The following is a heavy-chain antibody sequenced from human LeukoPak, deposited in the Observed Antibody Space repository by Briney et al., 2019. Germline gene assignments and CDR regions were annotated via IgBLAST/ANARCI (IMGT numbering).Heavy chain of an antibody. CDR2: IIPILGIA. J-gene: IGHJ6*03. D-gene: IGHD6-19*01. V-gene: IGHV1-69*02. CDR1: GGTFSSYT. CDR3: ARSPLAVAGYSYYMDV. Sequence: ASVKVSCKASGGTFSSYTISWVRQAPGQGLEWMGRIIPILGIANYAQKYPRRVTITADTSTSTGYRELSSVRSEDTAVYCCARSPLAVAGYSYYMDVWGKGTTVTVSS.